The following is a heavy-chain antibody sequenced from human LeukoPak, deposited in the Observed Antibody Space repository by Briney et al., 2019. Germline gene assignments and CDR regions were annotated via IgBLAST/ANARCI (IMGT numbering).Heavy chain of an antibody. CDR3: ARRGSYYGSYHY. D-gene: IGHD3-10*01. J-gene: IGHJ4*02. CDR1: GGSFSGYY. Sequence: SETLSLTCAVYGGSFSGYYWTWIRQPPGKGLEWIGEINHSRSTKYSPSLKSRLTISVDTSKNQFSLKLSSVTAADTAVYYCARRGSYYGSYHYWGQGTLVTVSS. V-gene: IGHV4-34*01. CDR2: INHSRST.